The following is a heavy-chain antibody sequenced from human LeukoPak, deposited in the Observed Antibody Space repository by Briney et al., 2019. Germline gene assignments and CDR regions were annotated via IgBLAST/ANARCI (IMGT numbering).Heavy chain of an antibody. CDR1: SASITNYY. CDR2: VYYTGTT. Sequence: SETLSLTCTVSSASITNYYWSWIRQPPGKALEYIGHVYYTGTTDYNPSLKSRVTMSVDPSKNQFSLSLISVTASDTAVCFCAGAPNQHYFDYWGQGTLVAVSS. CDR3: AGAPNQHYFDY. V-gene: IGHV4-59*01. J-gene: IGHJ4*02.